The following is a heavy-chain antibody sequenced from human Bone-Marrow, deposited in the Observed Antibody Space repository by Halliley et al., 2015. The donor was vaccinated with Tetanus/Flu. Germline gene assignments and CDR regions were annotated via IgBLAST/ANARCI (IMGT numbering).Heavy chain of an antibody. CDR2: VNGWGDRT. CDR1: GFTFNNFA. CDR3: AKEMTGPQDS. D-gene: IGHD3-9*01. Sequence: SLRLSCAASGFTFNNFAMNWVRQAPGKGLEWVSYVNGWGDRTHSADSVKGRFTISRDNSKNTLYLQMNSLRAEDTAIYYCAKEMTGPQDSWGQGTLVTVSS. J-gene: IGHJ4*02. V-gene: IGHV3-23*01.